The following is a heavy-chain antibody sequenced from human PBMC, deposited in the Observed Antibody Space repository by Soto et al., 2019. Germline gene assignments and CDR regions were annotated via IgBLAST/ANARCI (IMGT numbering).Heavy chain of an antibody. D-gene: IGHD3-22*01. Sequence: SLTCTVSGGSISSYYWSWIRQPPGKGLEWIGYIYYSGSTNYNPSLKSRVTISVDTSKNQFSLKLSSVTAADTAVYYCARSTLQYYYDSSGYQYYFDYWGQGTLVTVSS. V-gene: IGHV4-59*01. CDR1: GGSISSYY. J-gene: IGHJ4*02. CDR3: ARSTLQYYYDSSGYQYYFDY. CDR2: IYYSGST.